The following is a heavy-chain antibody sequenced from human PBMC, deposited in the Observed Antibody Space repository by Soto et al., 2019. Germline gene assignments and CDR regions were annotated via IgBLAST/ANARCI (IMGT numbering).Heavy chain of an antibody. D-gene: IGHD3-3*01. CDR1: GYIFSANY. V-gene: IGHV1-2*02. J-gene: IGHJ5*02. Sequence: ASVKVSCKASGYIFSANYIHWVRQAPGQGLEWLGWINPHSGATNYAQKFLGRVTMSADTSASTAYMDLARLKSDDTAVYYCVRAHAHDFSNWFDPWGRGTLVTISS. CDR2: INPHSGAT. CDR3: VRAHAHDFSNWFDP.